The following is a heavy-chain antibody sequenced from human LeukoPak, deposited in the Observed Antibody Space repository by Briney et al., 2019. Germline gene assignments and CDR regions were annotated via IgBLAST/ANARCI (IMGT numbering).Heavy chain of an antibody. Sequence: GGSLRLSCAASGSTFSSYWMSWVRQAPGKGLEWVANIKQDGSEKYYVDSVKGRFTISRDNAKNSLYLQMNSLRAEDTAVYYCARLVLGVITYYFDYWGQGTLVTVSS. CDR1: GSTFSSYW. V-gene: IGHV3-7*01. J-gene: IGHJ4*02. CDR3: ARLVLGVITYYFDY. D-gene: IGHD3-10*01. CDR2: IKQDGSEK.